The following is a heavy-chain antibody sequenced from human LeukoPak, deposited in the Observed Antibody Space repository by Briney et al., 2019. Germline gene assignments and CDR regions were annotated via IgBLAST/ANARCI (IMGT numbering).Heavy chain of an antibody. Sequence: PGGSLRLSCAASGFTFSSYGMHWVRQAPGKGLEWVAVISYDGSNKYYADSVKGRFTISRDNSKNTLYLQMNSLRAEDTAVYYCAKGSLLSVFKAYYFDYWGQGTLVTVSS. D-gene: IGHD2/OR15-2a*01. CDR1: GFTFSSYG. CDR2: ISYDGSNK. J-gene: IGHJ4*02. CDR3: AKGSLLSVFKAYYFDY. V-gene: IGHV3-30*18.